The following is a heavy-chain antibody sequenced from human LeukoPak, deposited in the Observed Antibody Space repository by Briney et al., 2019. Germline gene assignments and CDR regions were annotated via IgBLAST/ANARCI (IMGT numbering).Heavy chain of an antibody. CDR1: GFTFSSYG. CDR2: ISYDGSNK. Sequence: GGSLRLSCAASGFTFSSYGMHWVREAPGKGLEWVAVISYDGSNKYYADSVKGRFTIFRDNSKNTLYLQMNSLRAEDTAVYYCAKIGYQLLSLDVWGKGTTVTVSS. D-gene: IGHD2-2*01. V-gene: IGHV3-30*18. J-gene: IGHJ6*04. CDR3: AKIGYQLLSLDV.